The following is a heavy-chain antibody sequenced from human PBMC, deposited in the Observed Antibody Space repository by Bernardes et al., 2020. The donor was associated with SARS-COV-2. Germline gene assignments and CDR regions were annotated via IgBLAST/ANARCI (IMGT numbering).Heavy chain of an antibody. Sequence: GGSLRLSCAASGFTVSSNYMSWVRQAPGKGLEWVSIIYSGGATYYADSVKGRFTISRDNSKNTLYLQMNSLRAEDTAVYYCARDPRNCSGGSCRGGWYFDLWGRGTLVTVSS. D-gene: IGHD2-15*01. CDR1: GFTVSSNY. CDR3: ARDPRNCSGGSCRGGWYFDL. CDR2: IYSGGAT. V-gene: IGHV3-66*01. J-gene: IGHJ2*01.